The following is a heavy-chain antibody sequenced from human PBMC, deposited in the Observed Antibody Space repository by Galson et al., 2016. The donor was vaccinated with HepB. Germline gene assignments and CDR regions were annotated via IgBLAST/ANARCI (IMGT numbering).Heavy chain of an antibody. CDR2: INPSSGST. J-gene: IGHJ4*02. Sequence: SVKVSCKASGYSFTNYYIHWLRRAPGEGLEWVGIINPSSGSTGYAQKFQGRVTMTRDTSTSIVYMDLTSLRSEDAAVYYCARDRGYYSHFDSWGQGTLVTDSS. V-gene: IGHV1-46*01. CDR1: GYSFTNYY. D-gene: IGHD1-26*01. CDR3: ARDRGYYSHFDS.